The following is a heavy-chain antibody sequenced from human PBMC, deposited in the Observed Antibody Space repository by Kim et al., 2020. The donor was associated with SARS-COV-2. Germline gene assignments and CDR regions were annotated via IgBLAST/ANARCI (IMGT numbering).Heavy chain of an antibody. CDR3: ARQYPYNWFDP. V-gene: IGHV4-59*01. J-gene: IGHJ5*02. CDR2: INYSGST. Sequence: SETLSLTCIVSGASISTYSWSWIRQPPGKGLEWIATINYSGSTNYNPSLKSRVTISVDTSKNQVSLRLNSVTAADTAVYLCARQYPYNWFDPWGQGILVTVSS. CDR1: GASISTYS. D-gene: IGHD4-4*01.